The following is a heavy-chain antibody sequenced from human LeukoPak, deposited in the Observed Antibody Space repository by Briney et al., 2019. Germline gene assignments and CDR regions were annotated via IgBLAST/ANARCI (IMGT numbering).Heavy chain of an antibody. V-gene: IGHV4-59*01. CDR2: IYYSGST. Sequence: SETLSLTCTVSGGSISSYYWGWIRQPPGKGLEWIGYIYYSGSTNYNPSLKSRVTISVDTSKNQFSLKLSSVTAADTAVYYCARRYYDFWSGYYSFDYWGQGTLVTVSS. D-gene: IGHD3-3*01. J-gene: IGHJ4*02. CDR1: GGSISSYY. CDR3: ARRYYDFWSGYYSFDY.